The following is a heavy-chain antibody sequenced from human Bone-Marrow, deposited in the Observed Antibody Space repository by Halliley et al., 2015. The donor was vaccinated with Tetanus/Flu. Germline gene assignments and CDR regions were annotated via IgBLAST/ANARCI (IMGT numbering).Heavy chain of an antibody. V-gene: IGHV3-20*03. CDR2: INWNGVKT. Sequence: INWNGVKTDYADSVKGRFTISRDNAKNSLYLQMNSLRAEDTALYFCLVQYYFDSSGSVDAFDIWGQGTMVIVSS. J-gene: IGHJ3*02. D-gene: IGHD3-22*01. CDR3: LVQYYFDSSGSVDAFDI.